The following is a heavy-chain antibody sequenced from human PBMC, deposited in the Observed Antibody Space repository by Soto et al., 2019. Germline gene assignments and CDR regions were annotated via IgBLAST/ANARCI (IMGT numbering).Heavy chain of an antibody. J-gene: IGHJ3*02. CDR3: ARHGSGILI. Sequence: SSETLSLTCTVSGGSISSYYWSWIRQPPGKGLEWIGYIYYSGSTNYNPSLKSRVTISVDTSKNQFSLKLSSVTAEDTAVYYCARHGSGILIWGQGTMVTVSS. D-gene: IGHD3-10*01. V-gene: IGHV4-59*01. CDR1: GGSISSYY. CDR2: IYYSGST.